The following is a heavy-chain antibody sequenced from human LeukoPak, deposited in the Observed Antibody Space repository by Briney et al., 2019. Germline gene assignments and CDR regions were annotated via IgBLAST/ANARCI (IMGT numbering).Heavy chain of an antibody. D-gene: IGHD3-9*01. J-gene: IGHJ3*02. V-gene: IGHV1-69*06. CDR1: GGTFSGYA. CDR2: IIPIFGTA. Sequence: SVKVSCKASGGTFSGYAISWVRQAPGQGLEWMGGIIPIFGTANYAQKFQGRVTITADKSTSTAYMELSSLRSEDTAVYYCGTLYYDILTGYSNDAFDIWGQGTMVTVSS. CDR3: GTLYYDILTGYSNDAFDI.